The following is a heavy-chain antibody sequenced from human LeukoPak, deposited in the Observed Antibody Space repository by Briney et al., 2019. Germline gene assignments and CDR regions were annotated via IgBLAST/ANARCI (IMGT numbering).Heavy chain of an antibody. J-gene: IGHJ5*02. CDR1: GGSISSSTYY. CDR3: ARVLRFFGSLGWFDP. Sequence: SETLSLTCTVSGGSISSSTYYWGWIRQPPGKGLEWIGNIYYSGSTYYNPSLKSRVTISVDTSKNQFSLKLTSVTATDTAVYYCARVLRFFGSLGWFDPWGQGTLVTVSS. D-gene: IGHD3-3*01. V-gene: IGHV4-39*01. CDR2: IYYSGST.